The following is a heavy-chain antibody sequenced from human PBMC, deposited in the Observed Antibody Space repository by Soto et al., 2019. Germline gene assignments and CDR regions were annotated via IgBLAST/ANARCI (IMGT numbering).Heavy chain of an antibody. CDR3: AKDIGSSSWYWSATLDY. D-gene: IGHD6-13*01. CDR1: GFTFSSYG. J-gene: IGHJ4*02. CDR2: VSYDGSNK. Sequence: QVQLVESGGGVVQPGRSLRLSCADSGFTFSSYGMHWVRQAPGKGLEWVAVVSYDGSNKYYADSVKGRFTISRDNSKSTLYLQMNSLRAEDTAVYYCAKDIGSSSWYWSATLDYWGQGTLVNVSS. V-gene: IGHV3-30*18.